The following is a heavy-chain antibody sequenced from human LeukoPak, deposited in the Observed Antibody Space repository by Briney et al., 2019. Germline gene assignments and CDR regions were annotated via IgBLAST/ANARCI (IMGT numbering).Heavy chain of an antibody. CDR3: ARASLYYDFWSGPFDY. V-gene: IGHV3-7*01. J-gene: IGHJ4*02. D-gene: IGHD3-3*01. CDR1: GVTFSNYW. Sequence: PGGSLRLSCAASGVTFSNYWMNWVRQAPGKGLEWVANIKQDGSAKNYVDSVKGRFTMSRDNAKNSLYLQMNSLRAEDTAVYYCARASLYYDFWSGPFDYWGQGNLVTVSS. CDR2: IKQDGSAK.